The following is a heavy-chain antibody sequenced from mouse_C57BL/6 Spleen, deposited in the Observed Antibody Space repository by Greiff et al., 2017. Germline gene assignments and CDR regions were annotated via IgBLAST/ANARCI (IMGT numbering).Heavy chain of an antibody. Sequence: VQRVESGPGLVQPSQSLSITCTVSGFSLTSYGVNWVRQSPGKGLEWLGVIWSGGSTDYNAAFISRLSISKDNSKSQVFFKMNSLQADDTAIYYCARETTVVEPWYFDVWGTGTTVTVSS. CDR1: GFSLTSYG. CDR2: IWSGGST. J-gene: IGHJ1*03. D-gene: IGHD1-1*01. V-gene: IGHV2-2*01. CDR3: ARETTVVEPWYFDV.